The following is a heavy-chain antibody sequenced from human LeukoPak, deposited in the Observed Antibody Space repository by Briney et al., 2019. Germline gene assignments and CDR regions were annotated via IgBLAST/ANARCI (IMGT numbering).Heavy chain of an antibody. CDR2: ISSNGGST. Sequence: GGSLRLSCAASGLTFSSYAMHWVRQAPGKGLEYVSAISSNGGSTYYADFVKGRFTISRDNSKNTLYLQMSSLRAEDTAVYYCVKGSRYVVAVELPFDYWGQGTLVTVSS. J-gene: IGHJ4*02. D-gene: IGHD2-15*01. V-gene: IGHV3-64D*06. CDR3: VKGSRYVVAVELPFDY. CDR1: GLTFSSYA.